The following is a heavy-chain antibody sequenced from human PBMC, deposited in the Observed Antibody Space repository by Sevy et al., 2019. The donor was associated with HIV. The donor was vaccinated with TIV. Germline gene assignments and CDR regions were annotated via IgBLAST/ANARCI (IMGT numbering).Heavy chain of an antibody. V-gene: IGHV3-11*01. Sequence: GGSLRLSCAASGLTFSDYYMSWIRQAPGKGLEWISYISSSHSATHYADSVKGRFAISRDNAKNSLYLQMNSLRAEDTAVYYCAKCLTPVTNQWSFDPWGQGTLVTVFS. J-gene: IGHJ5*02. CDR2: ISSSHSAT. D-gene: IGHD4-17*01. CDR3: AKCLTPVTNQWSFDP. CDR1: GLTFSDYY.